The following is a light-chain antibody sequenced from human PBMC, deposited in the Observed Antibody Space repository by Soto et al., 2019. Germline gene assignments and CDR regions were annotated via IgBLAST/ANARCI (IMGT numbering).Light chain of an antibody. CDR1: QSINNW. V-gene: IGKV1-5*01. CDR3: LQYNGYWT. Sequence: DVQMTQSPSSLSASVGDRVTITCRASQSINNWLAWYQQKPGKAPEVLIYDASSLESGVPSRFSGSGFGTEFILTISSLQPDDFATYYCLQYNGYWTFGQGTKVDIK. J-gene: IGKJ1*01. CDR2: DAS.